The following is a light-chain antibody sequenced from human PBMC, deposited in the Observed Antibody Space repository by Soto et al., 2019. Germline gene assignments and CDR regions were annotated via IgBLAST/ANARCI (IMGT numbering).Light chain of an antibody. CDR1: QSASSN. Sequence: EIVMTPSLASLSVSPGGRATLYCRASQSASSNLAWYQQKPGQAPRLPIYGASTRATGIPARFSGSGSGTEFTLTISSLEPEDFGVYFCHQRNKFGQGTRLEI. J-gene: IGKJ5*01. V-gene: IGKV3-15*01. CDR2: GAS. CDR3: HQRNK.